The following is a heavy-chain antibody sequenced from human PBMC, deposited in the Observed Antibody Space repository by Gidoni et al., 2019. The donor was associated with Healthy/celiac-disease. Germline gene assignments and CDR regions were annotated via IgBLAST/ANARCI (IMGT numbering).Heavy chain of an antibody. Sequence: QLQRQESGPGLVKPSETRARTCKVSGGSISSSSYYWGWIRQPPGKGLEWIGSIYCGGSTYYNPSLTSRVTISVDTSKTQFSLKLSSVTAADTAVYYCARFQYSYGLYWFDPWGQGTLVTVSS. D-gene: IGHD5-18*01. CDR2: IYCGGST. CDR3: ARFQYSYGLYWFDP. CDR1: GGSISSSSYY. V-gene: IGHV4-39*01. J-gene: IGHJ5*02.